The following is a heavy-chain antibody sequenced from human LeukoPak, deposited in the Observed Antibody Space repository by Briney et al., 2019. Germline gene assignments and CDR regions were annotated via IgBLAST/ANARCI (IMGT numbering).Heavy chain of an antibody. Sequence: ASVNVSRKASVYTFTGYYIHGVRQAPRQGLEWMGWNNPNSSGTNYAQKFQGRVTMTRDTSISTAYMELSRLRSDDTAVYYWTREVGQGDGWGQGTTVTVSS. J-gene: IGHJ6*02. V-gene: IGHV1-2*02. CDR3: TREVGQGDG. CDR2: NNPNSSGT. CDR1: VYTFTGYY. D-gene: IGHD2-15*01.